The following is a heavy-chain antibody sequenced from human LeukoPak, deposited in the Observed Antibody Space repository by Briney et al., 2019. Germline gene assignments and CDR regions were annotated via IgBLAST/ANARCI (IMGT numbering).Heavy chain of an antibody. CDR2: IGTSSTTI. Sequence: GGSLGLSCAASGFTFSSYTMNWVRQPPGKGLEWVSNIGTSSTTIYYADSVKGRFTISRDNAKNSLYLQMNSLRADDTAVYYCASWSSGSPPTNIWGQGSLVTVSS. CDR3: ASWSSGSPPTNI. V-gene: IGHV3-48*01. D-gene: IGHD6-19*01. CDR1: GFTFSSYT. J-gene: IGHJ4*02.